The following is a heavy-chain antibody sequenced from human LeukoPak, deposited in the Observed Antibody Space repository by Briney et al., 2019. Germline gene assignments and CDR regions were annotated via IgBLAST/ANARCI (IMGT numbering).Heavy chain of an antibody. CDR2: ISGSGGST. CDR3: AKVMGITLRYFDWLLSKPYFDY. V-gene: IGHV3-23*01. D-gene: IGHD3-9*01. CDR1: GFTFSSYA. J-gene: IGHJ4*02. Sequence: PGGSLRLSCAASGFTFSSYAMSWVRQAPGKGLEWVSAISGSGGSTYYADSVKGRFTISRDNFKNTLYLQMNSLRAEDTAVYYCAKVMGITLRYFDWLLSKPYFDYWGQGTLVTVSS.